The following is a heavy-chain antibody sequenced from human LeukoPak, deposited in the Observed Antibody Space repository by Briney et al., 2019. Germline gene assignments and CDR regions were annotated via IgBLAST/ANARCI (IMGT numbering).Heavy chain of an antibody. CDR3: ARVGSGSYQDLDY. Sequence: GGSLRLSCAASGFTVSSNYMSWVRQAPGKGLEWVSVINSGGSTYYADSVKGRFTISRDNSKNTLYLQMNSLRAEDTAVYYCARVGSGSYQDLDYWGQGTLVTVSS. D-gene: IGHD1-26*01. CDR2: INSGGST. CDR1: GFTVSSNY. V-gene: IGHV3-53*01. J-gene: IGHJ4*02.